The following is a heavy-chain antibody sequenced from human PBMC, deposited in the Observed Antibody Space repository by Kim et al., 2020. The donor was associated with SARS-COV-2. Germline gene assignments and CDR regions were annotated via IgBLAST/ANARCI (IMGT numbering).Heavy chain of an antibody. CDR1: GVTFSSYG. Sequence: GGSLRLSCAASGVTFSSYGMHWVRQAPGKGLEGVAVIWYDGSNKYYADSVKGRFTISRDNSKNTLYLQMNSLRAEDTAVYYCARYRGLYGSGGYLGYEDHWFDPWGQGTLVTGSS. CDR3: ARYRGLYGSGGYLGYEDHWFDP. J-gene: IGHJ5*02. D-gene: IGHD3-10*01. CDR2: IWYDGSNK. V-gene: IGHV3-33*01.